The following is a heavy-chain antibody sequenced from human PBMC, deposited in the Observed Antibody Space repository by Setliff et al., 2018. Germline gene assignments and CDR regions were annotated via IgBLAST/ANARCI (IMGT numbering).Heavy chain of an antibody. J-gene: IGHJ4*02. V-gene: IGHV1-69*04. CDR1: GYTFTSYG. Sequence: SVKVSCKASGYTFTSYGISWVRQAPGQGLEWMGRIIPILGIANYAQKFQGRVTITADKSTSTAYMELSSLRSEDTAVYYCARGGLTYGIFDYWGQGTLVTVSS. D-gene: IGHD4-17*01. CDR3: ARGGLTYGIFDY. CDR2: IIPILGIA.